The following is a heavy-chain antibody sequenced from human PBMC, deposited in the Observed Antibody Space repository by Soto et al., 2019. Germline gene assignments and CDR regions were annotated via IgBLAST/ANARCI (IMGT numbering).Heavy chain of an antibody. CDR1: GDTFASYG. D-gene: IGHD3-22*01. Sequence: GASVAVCWEACGDTFASYGRRWVQQAHGQGLEWMGWISAYNGNTNYAQKLQGRVTMTTDTSTSTAYMELRSLRSDDTAVYYCAGVGPRYYYDTSGTTDWYYYYGMDVWGQGTTVTVSS. CDR3: AGVGPRYYYDTSGTTDWYYYYGMDV. V-gene: IGHV1-18*01. CDR2: ISAYNGNT. J-gene: IGHJ6*02.